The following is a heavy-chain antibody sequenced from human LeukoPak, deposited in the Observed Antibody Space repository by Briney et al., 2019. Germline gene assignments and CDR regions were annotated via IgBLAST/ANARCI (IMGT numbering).Heavy chain of an antibody. CDR3: ARDARITIFGVVIISPFDY. CDR1: GFTFDDYG. Sequence: GGTLRLSCAASGFTFDDYGMSWVRQAPGKGLEWVSGINWNDGSTGYADSVKGRFTISRDNAKNSLYLQMDSLRAEDTALYYCARDARITIFGVVIISPFDYWGQGTLVTVSS. V-gene: IGHV3-20*04. CDR2: INWNDGST. D-gene: IGHD3-3*01. J-gene: IGHJ4*02.